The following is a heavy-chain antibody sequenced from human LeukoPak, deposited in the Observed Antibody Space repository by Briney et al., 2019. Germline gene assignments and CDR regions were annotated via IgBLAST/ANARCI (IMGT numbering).Heavy chain of an antibody. CDR3: ARTPRSFDRDGSPYYYYGMDV. CDR2: INAGNGNT. CDR1: GYTFTSYA. J-gene: IGHJ6*02. V-gene: IGHV1-3*01. D-gene: IGHD5-24*01. Sequence: GASVKVSCKASGYTFTSYAMHWLRQAPGQRLEWMGWINAGNGNTKYSQKFQGRVTITRDTSASTAYMELSSLRSEDTAVYYCARTPRSFDRDGSPYYYYGMDVWGQGTTVTVSS.